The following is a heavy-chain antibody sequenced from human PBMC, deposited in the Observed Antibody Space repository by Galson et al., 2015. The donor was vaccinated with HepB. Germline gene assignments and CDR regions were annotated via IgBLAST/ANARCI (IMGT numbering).Heavy chain of an antibody. CDR3: ARDVWDGWGWFDP. V-gene: IGHV1-69*13. CDR2: IIPIFGTA. D-gene: IGHD2-8*01. CDR1: GGTFSSYA. J-gene: IGHJ5*02. Sequence: SVKVSCKASGGTFSSYAISWVRQAPGQGLEWMGGIIPIFGTANYAQKFQGRVTITADESTSTAYMELSSLRSEDTAVYYCARDVWDGWGWFDPWGQGTLVTVSS.